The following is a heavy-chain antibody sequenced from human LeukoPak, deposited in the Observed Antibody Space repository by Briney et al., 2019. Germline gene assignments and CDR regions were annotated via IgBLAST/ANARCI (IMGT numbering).Heavy chain of an antibody. Sequence: ASVKVSCKASGYSFTSYGFTWVRRAPGQGLEWMGWVSAYDGSTNYAQKIRGRVTMTTDASKNTVHMELRSLRFDDTAVYYCARGGRDGMDVWGQGTTVTVSS. D-gene: IGHD3-10*01. V-gene: IGHV1-18*01. J-gene: IGHJ6*02. CDR2: VSAYDGST. CDR1: GYSFTSYG. CDR3: ARGGRDGMDV.